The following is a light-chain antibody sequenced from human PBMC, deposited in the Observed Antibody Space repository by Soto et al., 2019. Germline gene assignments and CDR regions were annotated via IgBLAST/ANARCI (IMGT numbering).Light chain of an antibody. CDR2: GVS. Sequence: ELVMTQSPDTLSVSPGERATLLCRASQSVRNNLAWYQQKPGQAPRLLIYGVSTRATGVPARFSGSGSGTDFTLTIRSLKPEDFAVYYCHQYDNWWTFGQGTKVDIK. J-gene: IGKJ1*01. V-gene: IGKV3-15*01. CDR1: QSVRNN. CDR3: HQYDNWWT.